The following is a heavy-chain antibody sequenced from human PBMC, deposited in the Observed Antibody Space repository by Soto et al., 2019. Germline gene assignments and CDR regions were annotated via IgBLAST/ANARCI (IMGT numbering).Heavy chain of an antibody. CDR2: ISAYNGNT. Sequence: ASVKVSCKASGYSFTSYGISWVRQVPGQGLEWMGWISAYNGNTYYTQKVQGRVTMTTDTSTSTAYMELRSLRSDDTAVYSCVRVFLPPEVANYYDCMDVLGPGTPVIVSS. CDR3: VRVFLPPEVANYYDCMDV. V-gene: IGHV1-18*01. CDR1: GYSFTSYG. J-gene: IGHJ6*02. D-gene: IGHD2-15*01.